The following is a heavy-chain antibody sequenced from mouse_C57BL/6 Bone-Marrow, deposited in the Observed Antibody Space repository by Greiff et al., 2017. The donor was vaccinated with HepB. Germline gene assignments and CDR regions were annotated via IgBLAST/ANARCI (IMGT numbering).Heavy chain of an antibody. D-gene: IGHD2-1*01. J-gene: IGHJ1*03. V-gene: IGHV1-82*01. CDR2: IYPGDGDT. CDR1: GYAFSSSW. CDR3: ARLYGNWYFDV. Sequence: VQLQQSGPELVKPGASVKISCKASGYAFSSSWMNWVKQRPGKGLEWIGRIYPGDGDTNYNGKFKGKATLTADKSSSTAYMQLSSLTSEDSAVYFCARLYGNWYFDVWGTGTTVTVSS.